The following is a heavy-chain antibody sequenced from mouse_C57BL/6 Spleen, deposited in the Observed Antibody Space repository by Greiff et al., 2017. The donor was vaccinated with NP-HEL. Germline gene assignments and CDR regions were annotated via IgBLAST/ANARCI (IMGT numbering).Heavy chain of an antibody. CDR1: GFTFSDYY. Sequence: EVHLVESEGGLVQPGSSMKLSCTASGFTFSDYYMAWVRQVPEKGLEWVANINYDGSSTYYLDSLKSRFIISRDNAKNILYLQMSSLKSEDTATYYCARERRSRYFDVWGTGTTVTVSS. D-gene: IGHD1-1*01. CDR3: ARERRSRYFDV. V-gene: IGHV5-16*01. CDR2: INYDGSST. J-gene: IGHJ1*03.